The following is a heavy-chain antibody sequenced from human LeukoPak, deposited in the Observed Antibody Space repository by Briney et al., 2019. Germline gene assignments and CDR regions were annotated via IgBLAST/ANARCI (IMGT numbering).Heavy chain of an antibody. V-gene: IGHV4-59*08. Sequence: PSETLSLTCTVSGGSISSYYWSWIRQPPGKGLEWIGYIYYSGSTNYNPSLKSRVTTSVDTSKNQFSLKLSSVTAADTAVYYCARAGFTRPFDYWGQGTLVTVSS. CDR1: GGSISSYY. D-gene: IGHD5-12*01. CDR3: ARAGFTRPFDY. CDR2: IYYSGST. J-gene: IGHJ4*02.